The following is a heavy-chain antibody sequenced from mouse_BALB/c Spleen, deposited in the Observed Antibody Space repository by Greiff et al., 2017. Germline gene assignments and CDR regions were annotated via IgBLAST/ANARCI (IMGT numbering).Heavy chain of an antibody. Sequence: VQLQQSGAELAKPGASVKMSCKASGYTFTSYWMHWVKQRPGQGLEWIGYINPSTGYTEYNQKFKDKATLTADKSSSTAYMQLSSLTSEDSAVYYCARHRYGYAMDYWGQGTSVTVSS. CDR3: ARHRYGYAMDY. J-gene: IGHJ4*01. D-gene: IGHD2-14*01. V-gene: IGHV1-7*01. CDR1: GYTFTSYW. CDR2: INPSTGYT.